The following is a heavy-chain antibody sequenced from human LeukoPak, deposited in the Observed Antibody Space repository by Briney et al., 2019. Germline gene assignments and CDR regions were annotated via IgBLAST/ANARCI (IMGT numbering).Heavy chain of an antibody. CDR2: IWYDGSNK. J-gene: IGHJ4*02. Sequence: PGGSLRLSCAASGFIFSSYGMHWVRQAPGKGLEWVAVIWYDGSNKYYADSVKGRFTISRDNSKNTLYLQMNSLRAEDTAVYYCARDREAARYDYWGQGTLVTVSS. CDR3: ARDREAARYDY. V-gene: IGHV3-33*01. D-gene: IGHD6-6*01. CDR1: GFIFSSYG.